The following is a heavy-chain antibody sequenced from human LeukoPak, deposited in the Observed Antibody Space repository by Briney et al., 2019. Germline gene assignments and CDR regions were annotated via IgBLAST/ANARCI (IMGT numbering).Heavy chain of an antibody. J-gene: IGHJ4*02. CDR2: ISSSSSTI. V-gene: IGHV3-48*04. D-gene: IGHD1-26*01. Sequence: PGGSLRLSCAASGFTFHAFEMHWVRQAPGKGLEWGSYISSSSSTIYYADSVKGRFTISRDNAKNSLYLQMNSLRAEDTAVYYCARVSGSSVWGQGTLVTDSS. CDR1: GFTFHAFE. CDR3: ARVSGSSV.